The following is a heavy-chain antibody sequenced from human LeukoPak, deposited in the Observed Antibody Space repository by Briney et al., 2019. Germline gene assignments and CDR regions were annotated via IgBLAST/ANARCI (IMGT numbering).Heavy chain of an antibody. Sequence: PGGSLRLSCAASGFTFSNAWMSWVRQAPGKGLEWVGRIKSKTDGGTTDYAAPVKGRFTISRDDSKNTLYLQMNSLKTEDTAVYYCTTAIAAAADAFDIWGQGTMVTVSS. CDR1: GFTFSNAW. D-gene: IGHD6-13*01. CDR3: TTAIAAAADAFDI. J-gene: IGHJ3*02. CDR2: IKSKTDGGTT. V-gene: IGHV3-15*01.